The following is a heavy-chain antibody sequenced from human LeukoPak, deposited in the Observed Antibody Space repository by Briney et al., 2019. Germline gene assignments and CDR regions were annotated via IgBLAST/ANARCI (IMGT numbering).Heavy chain of an antibody. D-gene: IGHD1-26*01. J-gene: IGHJ4*02. Sequence: PGRSLRLSCAASGLPFSYYSMHWVRQAPGKGLEWVAVISYDEDNKYYAESVKGRFAISRDNSKDTLYLQMNSLRAGDTAVYYCARSPTRSLRVGEFDFWGQGTLVTVS. CDR3: ARSPTRSLRVGEFDF. V-gene: IGHV3-30*09. CDR2: ISYDEDNK. CDR1: GLPFSYYS.